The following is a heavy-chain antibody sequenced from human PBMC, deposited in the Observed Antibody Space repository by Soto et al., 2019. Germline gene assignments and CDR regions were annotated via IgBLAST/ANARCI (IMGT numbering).Heavy chain of an antibody. Sequence: ASVKVSCAASGFTFSSYSMNWVRQAPGKGLEWVSYISSSSSTIYYADSVKGRFTISRDNAKNSLYLQMNSLRDEDTAVYYCARDQTPTVTTSLYYYYGMDVWGQGTTVTVSS. CDR1: GFTFSSYS. CDR3: ARDQTPTVTTSLYYYYGMDV. J-gene: IGHJ6*02. D-gene: IGHD4-17*01. V-gene: IGHV3-48*02. CDR2: ISSSSSTI.